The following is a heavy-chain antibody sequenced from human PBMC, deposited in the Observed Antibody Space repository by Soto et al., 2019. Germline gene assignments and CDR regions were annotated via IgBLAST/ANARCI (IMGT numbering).Heavy chain of an antibody. D-gene: IGHD2-2*01. Sequence: ASVKVSFKASRYTFTGNYMHWVRQAPGQGLEWMGCINPNSGGTKYAQKFQGRVTMTRDTSITTAYMELSGLRYDDTAVYHCARGAYSSTGPAHYWGQGTLVTVSS. CDR2: INPNSGGT. CDR3: ARGAYSSTGPAHY. J-gene: IGHJ4*02. V-gene: IGHV1-2*02. CDR1: RYTFTGNY.